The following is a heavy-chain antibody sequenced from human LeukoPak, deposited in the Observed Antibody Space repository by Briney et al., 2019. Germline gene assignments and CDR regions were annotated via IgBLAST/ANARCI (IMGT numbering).Heavy chain of an antibody. D-gene: IGHD3-22*01. Sequence: GGYLRLYCAASGFTVSSNWMSWVRHAQGKGLEWVATIKQDGSEKDFVDSVKGRFTISRDNAKNSLYLQMNSLRAEDTALYYCARVGYYYHYWGQGTLVTVSS. CDR3: ARVGYYYHY. CDR1: GFTVSSNW. CDR2: IKQDGSEK. J-gene: IGHJ4*02. V-gene: IGHV3-7*01.